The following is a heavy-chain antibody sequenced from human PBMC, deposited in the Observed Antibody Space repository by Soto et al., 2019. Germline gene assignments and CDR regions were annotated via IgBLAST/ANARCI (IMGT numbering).Heavy chain of an antibody. CDR3: AHRRLGAGEQHVGYWFDP. Sequence: SGPTLVNPTQTLTLTCTFSGFSLSTSGVGVGWIRQPPGKALEWLALIYWDDDKRYSPSLKSRLTITKDTSKNQVVLTMTNMDPVDTATYYCAHRRLGAGEQHVGYWFDPWGQGTLVTVSS. CDR2: IYWDDDK. J-gene: IGHJ5*02. D-gene: IGHD6-6*01. CDR1: GFSLSTSGVG. V-gene: IGHV2-5*02.